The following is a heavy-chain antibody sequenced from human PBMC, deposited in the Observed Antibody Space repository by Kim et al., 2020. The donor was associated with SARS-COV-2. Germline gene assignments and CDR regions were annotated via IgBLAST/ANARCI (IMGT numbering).Heavy chain of an antibody. J-gene: IGHJ4*02. CDR2: IYSGDTT. CDR3: ARGWNSGYDY. CDR1: GFTIKSNY. V-gene: IGHV3-53*01. Sequence: GGSLRLSCAASGFTIKSNYMSWVRQAPGKGLEWVSVIYSGDTTYYAESVKGRFTISSDNSKNTVYLQMNGLRAEDTAVYYCARGWNSGYDYWGQGALVSV. D-gene: IGHD5-12*01.